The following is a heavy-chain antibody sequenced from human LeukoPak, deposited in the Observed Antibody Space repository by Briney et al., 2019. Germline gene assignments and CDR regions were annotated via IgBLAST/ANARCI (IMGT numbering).Heavy chain of an antibody. CDR1: GHTFTGYY. CDR2: INPNSGGT. J-gene: IGHJ4*02. CDR3: ARYSSGYSIY. Sequence: ASVKVSCNASGHTFTGYYIHWVRHAPGQALEWMGWINPNSGGTNYAQKFQGRVTMTRDTSISTAYMELSRLRSDDTAVYYCARYSSGYSIYWGQGTLVTVSS. D-gene: IGHD3-22*01. V-gene: IGHV1-2*02.